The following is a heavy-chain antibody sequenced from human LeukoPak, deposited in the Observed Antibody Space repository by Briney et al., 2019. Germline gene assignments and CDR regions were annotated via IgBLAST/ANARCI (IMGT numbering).Heavy chain of an antibody. J-gene: IGHJ6*02. D-gene: IGHD2-15*01. CDR1: GFTVSSNY. V-gene: IGHV3-66*01. Sequence: GGSLRLSCAASGFTVSSNYMSWVRQAPGKGLEWVSVIYSGGSTYYADSVKGRFTISRDSSKSTLYLQMNSLRAEDTAVYYCAREPVVVVAATPVHYYGMDVWGQGTAVTVSS. CDR2: IYSGGST. CDR3: AREPVVVVAATPVHYYGMDV.